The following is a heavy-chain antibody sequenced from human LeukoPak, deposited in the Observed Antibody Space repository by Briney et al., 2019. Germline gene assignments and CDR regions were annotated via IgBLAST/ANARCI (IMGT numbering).Heavy chain of an antibody. J-gene: IGHJ4*02. D-gene: IGHD3-22*01. CDR1: GFTFVDYA. Sequence: GGSLRLSCTASGFTFVDYAMSWVRQAPGRGLEWVGFIRSKTYGGTTEYAASVKGRFTITRDDSKSIAYLQMNSLKTEDTAVYYCIRDLSIIVVSYFDYWGQGTLVTVSS. V-gene: IGHV3-49*04. CDR3: IRDLSIIVVSYFDY. CDR2: IRSKTYGGTT.